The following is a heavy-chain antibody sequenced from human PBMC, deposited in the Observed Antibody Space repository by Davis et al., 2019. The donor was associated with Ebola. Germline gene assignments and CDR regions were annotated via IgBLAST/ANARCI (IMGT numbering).Heavy chain of an antibody. Sequence: GGSLRLSCAASGFTFSSYWMSWVRQAPGKGLEWVANIKQDGSEKYYVDSLKGRFTISRDNAKNSLSLQMNGLRAEDTAFYYCARGPSTGNSFTYWGQGTLVTVSS. CDR1: GFTFSSYW. V-gene: IGHV3-7*01. J-gene: IGHJ4*02. CDR2: IKQDGSEK. CDR3: ARGPSTGNSFTY. D-gene: IGHD4-23*01.